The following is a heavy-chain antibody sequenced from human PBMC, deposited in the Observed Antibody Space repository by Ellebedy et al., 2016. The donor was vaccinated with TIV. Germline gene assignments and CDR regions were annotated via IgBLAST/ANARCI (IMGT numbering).Heavy chain of an antibody. Sequence: GGSLRLXXGAFGFTFSNYWMTWVRQAPGKGLERVANIKPDESERYFLESVKGRFTISRDNAKNSVYLQMNSLRAEDTAVYYCARGSGSYFVHWGQGTLVTVSS. CDR1: GFTFSNYW. J-gene: IGHJ4*02. D-gene: IGHD1-26*01. CDR3: ARGSGSYFVH. CDR2: IKPDESER. V-gene: IGHV3-7*01.